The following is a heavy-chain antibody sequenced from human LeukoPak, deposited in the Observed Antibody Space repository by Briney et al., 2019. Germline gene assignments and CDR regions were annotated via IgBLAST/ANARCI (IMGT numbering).Heavy chain of an antibody. D-gene: IGHD3-22*01. CDR2: ISGDGGKT. Sequence: GGSLRLSCVASGFTFNNYAMTWVRQAPGKGLEWVSDISGDGGKTFHTDSVKGRFTISRDRSKNMLFLQMNSLRVEDTAVYYCARAPRGFQWFVEYWGQGTLVTVSS. J-gene: IGHJ4*02. V-gene: IGHV3-23*01. CDR3: ARAPRGFQWFVEY. CDR1: GFTFNNYA.